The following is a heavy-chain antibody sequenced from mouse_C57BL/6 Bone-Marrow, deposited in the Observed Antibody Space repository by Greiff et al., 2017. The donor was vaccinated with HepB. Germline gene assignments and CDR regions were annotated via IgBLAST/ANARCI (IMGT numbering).Heavy chain of an antibody. V-gene: IGHV5-4*01. CDR2: ISDGGSYT. J-gene: IGHJ3*01. Sequence: EVKLVESGGGLVKPGGSLKLSWAASGFTFSSYAMSWVRQTPEKRLEWVATISDGGSYTYYPDIVKGRFTISRDNAKNNLYLQMSHLKSEDTAMYYCAREEVTTRFAYWGQGTLVTVSA. D-gene: IGHD2-2*01. CDR3: AREEVTTRFAY. CDR1: GFTFSSYA.